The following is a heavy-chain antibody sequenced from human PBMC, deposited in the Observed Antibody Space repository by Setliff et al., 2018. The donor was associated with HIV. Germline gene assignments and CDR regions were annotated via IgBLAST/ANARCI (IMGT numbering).Heavy chain of an antibody. V-gene: IGHV1-2*02. Sequence: SVKVSCKASGYTFTDYYIHWARQAPGQGLEWMGWIYPNTGGTNYAQKFQGRVTMTRDTSISTAYMELSRLRSDDTAVYYCARSTTADWGQGTMVTVSS. CDR1: GYTFTDYY. J-gene: IGHJ4*02. CDR2: IYPNTGGT. CDR3: ARSTTAD. D-gene: IGHD4-17*01.